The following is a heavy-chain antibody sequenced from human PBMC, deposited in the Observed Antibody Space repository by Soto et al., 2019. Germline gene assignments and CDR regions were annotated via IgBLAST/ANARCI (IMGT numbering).Heavy chain of an antibody. Sequence: SVKVSCKASGFTFTSSAVQWVRQARGQRLEWIGLIVVGSGNTNYAQKFQERVTIARDMSTSTAYMDLSSLRSDDTAVYYCARDLAAADYWGQGTLVTVSS. CDR2: IVVGSGNT. CDR3: ARDLAAADY. J-gene: IGHJ4*02. CDR1: GFTFTSSA. V-gene: IGHV1-58*01. D-gene: IGHD6-13*01.